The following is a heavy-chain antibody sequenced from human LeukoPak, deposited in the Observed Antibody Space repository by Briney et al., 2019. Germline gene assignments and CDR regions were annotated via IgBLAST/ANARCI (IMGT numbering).Heavy chain of an antibody. CDR3: ARDSVVLRYFDWPTFDY. D-gene: IGHD3-9*01. J-gene: IGHJ4*02. CDR1: GFTFSTYA. V-gene: IGHV3-23*01. Sequence: GGSLRLSCAASGFTFSTYAMTWVRQAPGKGLESVSAISGSGGYTYYTDSVKGRFTISRDNSKNTLYLQMNSLRAEDTAVYYCARDSVVLRYFDWPTFDYWGQGTLVTVSS. CDR2: ISGSGGYT.